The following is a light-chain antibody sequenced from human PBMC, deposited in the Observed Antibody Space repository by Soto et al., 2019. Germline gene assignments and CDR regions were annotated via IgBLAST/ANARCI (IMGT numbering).Light chain of an antibody. CDR1: SSNIRNNY. Sequence: QSVLTQPPSVSAAPRQKVTISCPGSSSNIRNNYVSWYQQLPGTAPKLLIYDNNKRPSGIPDRFSGSKSGTSATLGITGLQTGDEADYYCGTWDSSLSAYVFGTGTKVTVL. CDR2: DNN. J-gene: IGLJ1*01. CDR3: GTWDSSLSAYV. V-gene: IGLV1-51*01.